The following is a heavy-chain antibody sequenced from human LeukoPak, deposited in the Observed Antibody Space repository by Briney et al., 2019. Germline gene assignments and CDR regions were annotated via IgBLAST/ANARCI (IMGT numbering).Heavy chain of an antibody. D-gene: IGHD6-6*01. CDR1: GGSFSGYY. V-gene: IGHV4-34*01. CDR3: ARHSIDSSSSGFDY. CDR2: INHSGST. J-gene: IGHJ4*02. Sequence: SETLSLTCAVYGGSFSGYYWSWIRQPPGKGLEWIGEINHSGSTNYNPSLKSRVTISVDTSKNQFSLKLSSVTAADTAVYYCARHSIDSSSSGFDYWGQGTLVTVSS.